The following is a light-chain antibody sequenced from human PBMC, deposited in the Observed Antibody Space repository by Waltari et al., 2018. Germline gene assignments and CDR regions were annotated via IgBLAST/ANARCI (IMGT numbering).Light chain of an antibody. CDR3: QQYGFSPEYT. V-gene: IGKV3-20*01. CDR2: GAS. J-gene: IGKJ2*01. Sequence: IVLTQSTGTLSLSPGERAPLSFRASQSVSSNYLAWYQQKPGQAHRLLISGASSRATGVPDRFNGSGSGTDFTLTISRLEPEDFAMYYCQQYGFSPEYTFGQGTKLEIK. CDR1: QSVSSNY.